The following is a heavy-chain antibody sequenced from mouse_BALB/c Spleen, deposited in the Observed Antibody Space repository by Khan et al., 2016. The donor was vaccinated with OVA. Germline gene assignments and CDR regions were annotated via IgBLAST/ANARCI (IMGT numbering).Heavy chain of an antibody. D-gene: IGHD6-1*01. CDR1: GHTFSTYW. CDR3: ASTALAYYYAMDY. V-gene: IGHV1-9*01. J-gene: IGHJ4*01. CDR2: ILPRSGST. Sequence: VRLQQSGAELMKPGASVKISCKASGHTFSTYWKERVKQRPGHGLEWIGEILPRSGSTNYNENFKGKATFTADTFSNTAPMQLSSLTSDDSAVYYYASTALAYYYAMDYWGQGTSVTVSS.